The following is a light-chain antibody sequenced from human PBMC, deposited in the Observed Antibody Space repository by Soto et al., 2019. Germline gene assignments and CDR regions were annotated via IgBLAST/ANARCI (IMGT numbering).Light chain of an antibody. CDR1: QSVISY. V-gene: IGKV3-11*01. Sequence: EIVLTQSPATLSLSPGERATLSCRASQSVISYLAWYQHKPGQAPRLLIYDASHRATGIPARFSGSGSGTDFTLTISSLEPEDVAVYYCQHRSVWPLTFGGGTKVDIK. CDR3: QHRSVWPLT. CDR2: DAS. J-gene: IGKJ4*01.